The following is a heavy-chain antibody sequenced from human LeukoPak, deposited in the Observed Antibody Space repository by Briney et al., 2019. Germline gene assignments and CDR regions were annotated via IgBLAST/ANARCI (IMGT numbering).Heavy chain of an antibody. D-gene: IGHD6-13*01. CDR1: GYTFTGYY. Sequence: AASVKVSCKASGYTFTGYYMHWVRQATGQGLEWMGWMNPNSGNTGYAQKFQGRVTITRNTSISTAYMELSSLRSEDTAVYYCARDGIAAAASYYYYYMDVWGKGTTVTVSS. J-gene: IGHJ6*03. V-gene: IGHV1-8*03. CDR2: MNPNSGNT. CDR3: ARDGIAAAASYYYYYMDV.